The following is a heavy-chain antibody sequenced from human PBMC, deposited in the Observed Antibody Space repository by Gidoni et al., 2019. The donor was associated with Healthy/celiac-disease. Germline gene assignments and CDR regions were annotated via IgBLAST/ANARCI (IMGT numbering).Heavy chain of an antibody. CDR3: ARDVYYYGSGSYYRPFDY. V-gene: IGHV3-7*04. D-gene: IGHD3-10*01. CDR1: GFTFSSYW. J-gene: IGHJ4*02. Sequence: EVQLVESGGGVVQPGGSLRLSCAASGFTFSSYWMSWVRQAPGKGLEWVANIKQDGSEKYYVDSVKGRFTISRDNAKNSLYLQMNSLRAEDTAVYYCARDVYYYGSGSYYRPFDYWGQGTLVTVSS. CDR2: IKQDGSEK.